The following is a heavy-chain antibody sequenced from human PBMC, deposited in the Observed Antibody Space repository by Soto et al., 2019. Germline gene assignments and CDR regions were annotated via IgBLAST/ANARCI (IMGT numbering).Heavy chain of an antibody. CDR2: INPNSGGA. CDR3: ASRYGPYYCYGMDV. Sequence: ASVKVSCKASGYTFTGYYMHWVRQAPGQGLEWMGWINPNSGGANYAQKFQGRVTMTRDTSISTAYMELSRLRSDDTAVYYCASRYGPYYCYGMDVWGQGTTVTVSS. V-gene: IGHV1-2*02. CDR1: GYTFTGYY. J-gene: IGHJ6*02. D-gene: IGHD5-18*01.